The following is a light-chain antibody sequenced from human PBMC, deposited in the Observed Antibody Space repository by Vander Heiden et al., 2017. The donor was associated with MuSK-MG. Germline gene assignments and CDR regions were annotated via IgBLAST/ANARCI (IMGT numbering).Light chain of an antibody. CDR3: QSYDSSLSGYVV. CDR2: GNS. CDR1: SSNIWASSD. Sequence: QSVLTQPPSVSGAPGQRVTISCTGSSSNIWASSDLHWYQQLPRTAPKLLIYGNSKRPSGVPERFSGSKSGTSASLAITGLQAEDEADYYCQSYDSSLSGYVVFGGGTKLTVL. V-gene: IGLV1-40*01. J-gene: IGLJ2*01.